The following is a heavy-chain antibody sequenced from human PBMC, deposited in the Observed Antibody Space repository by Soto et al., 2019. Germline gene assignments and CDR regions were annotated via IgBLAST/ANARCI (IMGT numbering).Heavy chain of an antibody. V-gene: IGHV3-23*01. D-gene: IGHD3-10*01. Sequence: GSLRLSCAASGFTFSSYAMSWVRQAPGKGLEWVSAISGSGGSTYYADSVKGRFTISRDNSKNTLYLQMNSLRAEDTAVYYCAKDLWFGELFRLSLDYWGQGTLVTVSS. CDR3: AKDLWFGELFRLSLDY. J-gene: IGHJ4*02. CDR1: GFTFSSYA. CDR2: ISGSGGST.